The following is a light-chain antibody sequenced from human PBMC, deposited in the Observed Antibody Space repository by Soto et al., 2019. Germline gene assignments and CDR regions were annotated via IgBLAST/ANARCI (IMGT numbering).Light chain of an antibody. Sequence: QSALTQPASVSGSPGQSITISCTGTSSDVGAYNSVSWYQQHPGKAPKLMIYEVSNRPSGVSNRFSGSKSGNTASLTISGIKAEDEADYYCSSYTSSSTLVVFGGGTKLTVL. CDR2: EVS. CDR1: SSDVGAYNS. J-gene: IGLJ2*01. CDR3: SSYTSSSTLVV. V-gene: IGLV2-14*01.